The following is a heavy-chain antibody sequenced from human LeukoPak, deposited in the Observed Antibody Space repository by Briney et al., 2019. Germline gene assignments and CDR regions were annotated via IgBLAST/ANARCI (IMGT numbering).Heavy chain of an antibody. J-gene: IGHJ6*02. V-gene: IGHV3-7*03. CDR2: INHNGNVN. CDR1: GCTFSSYW. CDR3: ARGGGLDV. Sequence: GGSLRLSCAASGCTFSSYWMNWARQAPGKGLEWVASINHNGNVNYYVDSVKGRFTISRDNAKNSLYLQMSNSRAEDTAVYFCARGGGLDVWGQGATVTVSS. D-gene: IGHD3-16*01.